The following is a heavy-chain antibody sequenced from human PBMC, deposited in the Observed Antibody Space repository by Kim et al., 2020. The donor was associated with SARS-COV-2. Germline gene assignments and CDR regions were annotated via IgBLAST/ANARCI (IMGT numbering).Heavy chain of an antibody. J-gene: IGHJ3*02. D-gene: IGHD3-22*01. V-gene: IGHV4-31*02. Sequence: SLKGRVTISVDTSTTQFSLKLSSVTAADTAVYYCARAPITMIVVVSAFDIWGQGTMVTVSS. CDR3: ARAPITMIVVVSAFDI.